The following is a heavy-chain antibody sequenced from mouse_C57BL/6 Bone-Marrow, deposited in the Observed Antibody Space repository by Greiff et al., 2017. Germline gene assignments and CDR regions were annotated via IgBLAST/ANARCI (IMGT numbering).Heavy chain of an antibody. J-gene: IGHJ3*01. Sequence: VQLQQSGPELVKPGASVKIPCKASGYTFTDYNMDWVKQSHGKSLEWIGDINPNNGGTIYNQKFKGKATLTVDKSSSTAYMELRSLTSEDTAVYYCARRRGISWFAYWGQGTLVTVSA. CDR2: INPNNGGT. V-gene: IGHV1-18*01. CDR3: ARRRGISWFAY. D-gene: IGHD1-1*02. CDR1: GYTFTDYN.